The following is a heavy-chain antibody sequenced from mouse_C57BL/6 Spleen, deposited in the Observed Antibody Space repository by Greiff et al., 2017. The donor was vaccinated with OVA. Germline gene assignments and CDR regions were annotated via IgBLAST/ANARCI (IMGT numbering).Heavy chain of an antibody. V-gene: IGHV5-9-1*02. CDR2: ISSGGDYI. Sequence: EVKLMESGEGLVKPGGSLKLSCAASGFTLSSYAMSWVRQTPEKRLEWVAYISSGGDYIYYADTVKGRFTISRDNARNTLYLQMSSLKSEDTAMYYCTRDEGWFAYWGQGTLVTVSA. J-gene: IGHJ3*01. CDR1: GFTLSSYA. CDR3: TRDEGWFAY.